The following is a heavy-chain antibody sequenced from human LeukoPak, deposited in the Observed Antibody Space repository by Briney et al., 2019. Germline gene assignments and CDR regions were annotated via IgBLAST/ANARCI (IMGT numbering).Heavy chain of an antibody. V-gene: IGHV1-2*02. D-gene: IGHD5-24*01. CDR1: GYNFNGYY. J-gene: IGHJ4*02. CDR2: INPNSGGT. CDR3: ARLEMATFTGWFDY. Sequence: ASVKVSCKASGYNFNGYYMHWVRQAPGQGLEWMGWINPNSGGTNYAQKFQGRVTMTRDTSISTAYMELSRLRSDDTAVYYCARLEMATFTGWFDYWGQGTLVTVSS.